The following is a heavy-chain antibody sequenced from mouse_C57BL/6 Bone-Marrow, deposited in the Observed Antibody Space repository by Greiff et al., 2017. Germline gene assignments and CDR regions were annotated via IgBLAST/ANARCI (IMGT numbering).Heavy chain of an antibody. CDR2: ISYSGST. J-gene: IGHJ4*01. Sequence: EVQLVEPGPGLAKPSQSLYLTCTVTGYSITSDYWNWIRKFPGNKLEYMGYISYSGSTYYNPSLKSRISITLDTSKNQSYLQLNSVTTEDTSTYFCARWDYSPLYAMDYWGQGTTVTVSS. CDR1: GYSITSDY. CDR3: ARWDYSPLYAMDY. V-gene: IGHV3-8*01. D-gene: IGHD2-12*01.